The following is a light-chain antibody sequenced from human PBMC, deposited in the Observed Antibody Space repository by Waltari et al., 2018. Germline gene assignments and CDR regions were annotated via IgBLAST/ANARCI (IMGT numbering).Light chain of an antibody. CDR1: SSDVGGYNY. J-gene: IGLJ3*02. CDR2: DVS. V-gene: IGLV2-14*01. CDR3: SSYTGRNSWV. Sequence: QSALTQPASVSGSPGQSITISCTGTSSDVGGYNYVSWYKQHPGNAPELMIFDVSKRPSGVSHRFSASAAGDTASLTISGLQADDEGDYYCSSYTGRNSWVFGGGTKLTVL.